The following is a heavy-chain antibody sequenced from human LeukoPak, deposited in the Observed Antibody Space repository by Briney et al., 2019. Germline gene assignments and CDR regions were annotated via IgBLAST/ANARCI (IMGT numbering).Heavy chain of an antibody. Sequence: SETLSLTCTVSGYSISSGYYWGWIRQPPGKGLEWIGSIYHSGSTYYNPSLKSRVTISVDTSKNQFSLKLSSVTAADTAVYYCARGEGYSGHLFDYWGQGTLVTVSS. V-gene: IGHV4-38-2*02. CDR2: IYHSGST. CDR1: GYSISSGYY. CDR3: ARGEGYSGHLFDY. J-gene: IGHJ4*02. D-gene: IGHD5-12*01.